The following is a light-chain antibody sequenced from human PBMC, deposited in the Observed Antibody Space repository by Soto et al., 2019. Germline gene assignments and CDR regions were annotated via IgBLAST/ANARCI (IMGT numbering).Light chain of an antibody. CDR1: SSDVGGYNY. J-gene: IGLJ2*01. CDR3: SSYTSSSALVV. V-gene: IGLV2-14*01. Sequence: QSALTQPASVSGSPGQSITISCTGTSSDVGGYNYVSWYQQHPGKAPKLMIYDVSNRPSWVSNRFSGSKSGNTASLTISGLQAEDEDDYYCSSYTSSSALVVFGGGTKVTVL. CDR2: DVS.